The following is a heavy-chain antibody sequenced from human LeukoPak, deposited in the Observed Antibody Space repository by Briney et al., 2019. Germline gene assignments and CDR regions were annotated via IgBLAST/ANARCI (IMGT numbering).Heavy chain of an antibody. CDR2: INHSGST. D-gene: IGHD2-15*01. Sequence: SETLSLTCAVYGGSFSGYYWSWIRQPPGKGLEWIGEINHSGSTNYNPSLKSRVTISVDTSKNQFSLMLSSVTAADTTLYYCARDRAGYCSGGSCYTTFDPWGQGTLVTVSS. CDR3: ARDRAGYCSGGSCYTTFDP. J-gene: IGHJ5*02. V-gene: IGHV4-34*09. CDR1: GGSFSGYY.